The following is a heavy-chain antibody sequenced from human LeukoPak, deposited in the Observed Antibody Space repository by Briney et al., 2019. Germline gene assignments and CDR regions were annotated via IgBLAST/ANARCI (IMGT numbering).Heavy chain of an antibody. CDR3: ATDLIHYYASGAKT. Sequence: GGSLGLSCAASGFTFNNAWMNWVRQAPGKGLEWVSSITTSSSYIYYADSVKGRFTISRDNAKNSLFLQMNSLRAEDTAVYYCATDLIHYYASGAKTWGQGTLVTVSS. CDR1: GFTFNNAW. V-gene: IGHV3-21*01. CDR2: ITTSSSYI. D-gene: IGHD3-10*01. J-gene: IGHJ5*02.